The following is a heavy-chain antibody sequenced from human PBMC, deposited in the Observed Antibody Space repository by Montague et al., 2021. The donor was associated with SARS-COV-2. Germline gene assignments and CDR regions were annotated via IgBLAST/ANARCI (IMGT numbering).Heavy chain of an antibody. CDR3: ARILVAAAGSPFDP. V-gene: IGHV2-70*11. CDR2: IDWDDDK. Sequence: PALGKPTQTLTLTCTFSGFSLSTSGMCVSWICQPPGKALEWLARIDWDDDKYYSTSLKTRLTISKDTSKNQVVLTMTNMDPVDTATYYCARILVAAAGSPFDPWGQGTLVTVSS. CDR1: GFSLSTSGMC. D-gene: IGHD6-13*01. J-gene: IGHJ5*02.